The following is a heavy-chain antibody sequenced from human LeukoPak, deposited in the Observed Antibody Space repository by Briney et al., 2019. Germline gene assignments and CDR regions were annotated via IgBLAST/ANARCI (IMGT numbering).Heavy chain of an antibody. D-gene: IGHD3-22*01. CDR1: GGSISSYY. CDR3: ARAGYDSSGYYYMIDY. CDR2: IYYSGST. J-gene: IGHJ4*02. V-gene: IGHV4-59*01. Sequence: KTSETLSLTCTVSGGSISSYYWSWIRQPPGKGLEWIGYIYYSGSTNYNPSLKSRVTISVDTSKNQFSLKLSSVTAADTAVYYCARAGYDSSGYYYMIDYWGQGTLVTVSS.